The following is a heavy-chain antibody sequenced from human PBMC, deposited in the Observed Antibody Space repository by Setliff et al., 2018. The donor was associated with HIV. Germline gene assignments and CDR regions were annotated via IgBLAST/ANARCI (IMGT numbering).Heavy chain of an antibody. D-gene: IGHD1-1*01. J-gene: IGHJ4*01. CDR3: ARGLEYDHSVGYFDY. CDR2: IDTPGIT. CDR1: GYSISRGGYY. V-gene: IGHV4-61*02. Sequence: SETLSLTCSVSGYSISRGGYYWSWIRQPAGKGLEWIGRIDTPGITNYNPSLKSRVTISFDTSKEQFSLKLTSVTAADTAVYYCARGLEYDHSVGYFDYWGQGMKVTVSS.